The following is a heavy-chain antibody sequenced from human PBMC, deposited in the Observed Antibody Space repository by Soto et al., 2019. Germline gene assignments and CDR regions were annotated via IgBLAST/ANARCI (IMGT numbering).Heavy chain of an antibody. D-gene: IGHD6-13*01. CDR1: GDSVSSTGYY. J-gene: IGHJ4*02. CDR3: ARGKANSKVGW. Sequence: QVQLQESGPGLVKPSETLSLTCTVSGDSVSSTGYYWSWIRQSPGKGLEWIGYIFYSGSTNYNPSLKSRVIISLDTSKNQFSLKVSSVTAADTAVYYCARGKANSKVGWWGQGTLVTVSS. CDR2: IFYSGST. V-gene: IGHV4-61*08.